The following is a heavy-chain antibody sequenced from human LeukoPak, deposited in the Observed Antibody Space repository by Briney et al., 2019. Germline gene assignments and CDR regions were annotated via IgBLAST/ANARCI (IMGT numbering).Heavy chain of an antibody. J-gene: IGHJ4*02. CDR3: ARGGITPRKFDS. CDR1: GFIFSSYG. CDR2: ISSNGERT. Sequence: GGSLRLSCAASGFIFSSYGMSWVRQAPGKGLEWVSGISSNGERTYFADSVKGRSGISRDNSKNTVYLQMESLRAEDTAVYYCARGGITPRKFDSWGQGNLVTVSS. D-gene: IGHD1-14*01. V-gene: IGHV3-23*01.